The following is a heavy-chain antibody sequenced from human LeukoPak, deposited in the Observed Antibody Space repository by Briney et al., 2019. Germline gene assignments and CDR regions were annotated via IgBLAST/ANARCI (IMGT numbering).Heavy chain of an antibody. CDR2: ISGSGGST. Sequence: GGSLRLSCAASGFTFSSYAMSWVRQAPGKGLEWVSVISGSGGSTYSADYLKARFTISRDNSKNTLYLQMNSLTAEDLAVYYCARDGSHGSGSSHWGQGTLVTVSS. CDR3: ARDGSHGSGSSH. J-gene: IGHJ4*02. CDR1: GFTFSSYA. D-gene: IGHD3-10*01. V-gene: IGHV3-23*01.